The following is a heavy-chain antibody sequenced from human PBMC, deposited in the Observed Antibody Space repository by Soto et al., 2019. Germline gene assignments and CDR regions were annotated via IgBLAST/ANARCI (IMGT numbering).Heavy chain of an antibody. V-gene: IGHV1-2*02. CDR1: GYPVTAYY. CDR3: GRGGAVGVAGSAAFDM. J-gene: IGHJ3*02. CDR2: INPATGAA. Sequence: QLHLVQSGAVVKKPGASVTVSCSASGYPVTAYYMHWVRQAPGRGLEWMGGINPATGAAKYTQTFQGRVTMTRDTSTSTVCMELSGLTSEDTAVFYCGRGGAVGVAGSAAFDMWGQGTLVTVSS. D-gene: IGHD3-3*01.